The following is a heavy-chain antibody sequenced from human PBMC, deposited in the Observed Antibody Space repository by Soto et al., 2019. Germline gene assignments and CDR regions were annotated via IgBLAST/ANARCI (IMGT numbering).Heavy chain of an antibody. D-gene: IGHD3-3*01. V-gene: IGHV3-23*01. CDR1: GFTFSSYA. Sequence: EVQLLESGGGLVQPGGSLRLSSAASGFTFSSYAMSWVRQAPGKGLEWVSAISGSGGSTYYADSVKGRFTISRDNSKNTLYLQMNSLRAEDTAVYYCAKDSLSGYRWYYFDYWGQGTLVTVSS. J-gene: IGHJ4*02. CDR3: AKDSLSGYRWYYFDY. CDR2: ISGSGGST.